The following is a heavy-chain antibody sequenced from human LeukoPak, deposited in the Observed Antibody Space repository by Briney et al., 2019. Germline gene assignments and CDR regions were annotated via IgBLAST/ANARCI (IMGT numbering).Heavy chain of an antibody. CDR1: GGSFSGYY. Sequence: SETLSLTCAVYGGSFSGYYWSWIRQPPGKGLEWIGEINHSGSTNYNPSLKSRVTISVDTSKNQFSLKLSSVTAADTAVYYCARGRIYYDYGWGSYRPFDYWGQGTLVTVSS. V-gene: IGHV4-34*01. CDR2: INHSGST. D-gene: IGHD3-16*02. J-gene: IGHJ4*02. CDR3: ARGRIYYDYGWGSYRPFDY.